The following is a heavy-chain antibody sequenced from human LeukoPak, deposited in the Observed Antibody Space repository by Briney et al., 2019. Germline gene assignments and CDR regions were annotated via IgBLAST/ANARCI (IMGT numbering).Heavy chain of an antibody. Sequence: EASVKVSCKASGYTFTGYYMHWVRQAPGQGLEWMGWINPNSGGTNYAQKFQGRVTMTRDTSISTAYMELSRLRSDDTAVYYCARDMGSYGYGMDVWGQGTTVTVSS. J-gene: IGHJ6*02. CDR1: GYTFTGYY. CDR2: INPNSGGT. D-gene: IGHD5-18*01. V-gene: IGHV1-2*02. CDR3: ARDMGSYGYGMDV.